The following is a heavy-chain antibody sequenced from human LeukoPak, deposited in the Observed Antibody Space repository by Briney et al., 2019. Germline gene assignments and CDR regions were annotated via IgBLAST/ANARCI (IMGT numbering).Heavy chain of an antibody. V-gene: IGHV3-15*01. CDR1: GFTSSDAW. Sequence: GGSLRLSCAASGFTSSDAWMSWVRQAPGKGLEWVARIKSKGHGGTTDYAAPVKGRFTVSRDDSKNTLDLQMNSLKAEDTAIYYCTTEPLFTQPDFDYWGQGTLVTVSS. CDR2: IKSKGHGGTT. D-gene: IGHD5-18*01. J-gene: IGHJ4*02. CDR3: TTEPLFTQPDFDY.